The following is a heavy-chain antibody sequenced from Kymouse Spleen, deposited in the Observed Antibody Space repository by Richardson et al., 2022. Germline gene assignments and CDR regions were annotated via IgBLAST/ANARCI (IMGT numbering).Heavy chain of an antibody. J-gene: IGHJ6*02. Sequence: EVQLVESGGGLVQPGGSLRLSCAASGFTFSSYWMHWVRQAPGKGLVWVSRINSDGSSTSYADSVKGRFTISRDNAKNTLYLQMNSLRAEDTAVYYCARTTENYYGMDVWGQGTTVTVSS. CDR3: ARTTENYYGMDV. CDR2: INSDGSST. V-gene: IGHV3-74*01. CDR1: GFTFSSYW. D-gene: IGHD4-17*01,IGHD4-23*01.